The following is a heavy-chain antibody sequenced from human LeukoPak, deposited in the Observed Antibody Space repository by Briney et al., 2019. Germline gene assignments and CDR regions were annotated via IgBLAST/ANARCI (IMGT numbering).Heavy chain of an antibody. CDR2: INHSGST. Sequence: SETLTLTCAVYGGSFSGYYWSWIRQPPGKGLEWIGEINHSGSTNYNPSLKSRVTISVHTSKTQFSLKLSSVTAADTAVYYCARREEWFGELFVEWGQGTLVTVSS. D-gene: IGHD3-10*01. V-gene: IGHV4-34*01. CDR1: GGSFSGYY. J-gene: IGHJ4*02. CDR3: ARREEWFGELFVE.